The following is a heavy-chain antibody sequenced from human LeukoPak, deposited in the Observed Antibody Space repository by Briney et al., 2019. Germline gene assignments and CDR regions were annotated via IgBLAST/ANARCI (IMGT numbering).Heavy chain of an antibody. D-gene: IGHD2-15*01. J-gene: IGHJ5*02. CDR1: GGSISSSSYY. V-gene: IGHV4-39*01. CDR3: ARGYSSWFDP. CDR2: IYYSGST. Sequence: SETLSLTCTVSGGSISSSSYYWGWIRQPPGKGLEWIGSIYYSGSTYYNPSLKSRVTISVDTSKNQFSLKLSSVTAADTAVYYCARGYSSWFDPWGQGTLVTVSS.